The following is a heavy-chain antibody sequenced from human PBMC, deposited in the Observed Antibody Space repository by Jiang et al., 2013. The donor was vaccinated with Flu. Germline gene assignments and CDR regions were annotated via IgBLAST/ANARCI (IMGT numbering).Heavy chain of an antibody. D-gene: IGHD1-26*01. Sequence: KPTQTLTLTCTFSGFSLSTSGMCVSWIRQPPGKALEWLARIDWDDDEYYSASLRTRLTISKDTSKNQVVLRMTNMDPVDTATYFCARIRRGSYYEKWFDSWGQGTL. CDR3: ARIRRGSYYEKWFDS. CDR1: GFSLSTSGMC. J-gene: IGHJ5*01. V-gene: IGHV2-70*11. CDR2: IDWDDDE.